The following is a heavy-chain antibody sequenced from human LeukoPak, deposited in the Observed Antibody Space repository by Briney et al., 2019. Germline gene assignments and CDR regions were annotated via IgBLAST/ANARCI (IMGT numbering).Heavy chain of an antibody. D-gene: IGHD3-22*01. V-gene: IGHV1-46*01. CDR1: GYTFTSYY. CDR3: ARVGGPNYYDSRFDY. Sequence: ASVKVSCKASGYTFTSYYMHWVRQAPGQGLEWMGIINPSGGSTSYAQKFQGRVTMTRDMSTSTVYMELSSLRSEDTAVYYCARVGGPNYYDSRFDYWGQGTLVTVSS. J-gene: IGHJ4*02. CDR2: INPSGGST.